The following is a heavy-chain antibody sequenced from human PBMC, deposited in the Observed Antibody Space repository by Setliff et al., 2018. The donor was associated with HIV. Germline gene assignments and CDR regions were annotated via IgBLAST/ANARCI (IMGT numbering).Heavy chain of an antibody. D-gene: IGHD3-3*01. J-gene: IGHJ5*02. V-gene: IGHV4-4*02. CDR3: ARDSSGVADYDFWSGRNWFDP. Sequence: PSETLSLTCAVSGGSISSSNWWSWVRQPPGKGLEWIGEIDLSGSSNYNPSLKSRVTISVDKSRNQFSLNLNSVTAADTAVYYCARDSSGVADYDFWSGRNWFDPWGQGILVTAPQ. CDR1: GGSISSSNW. CDR2: IDLSGSS.